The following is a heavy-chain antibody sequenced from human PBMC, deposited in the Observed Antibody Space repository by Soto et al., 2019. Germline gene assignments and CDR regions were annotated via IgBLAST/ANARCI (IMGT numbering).Heavy chain of an antibody. CDR2: INPNSGGT. D-gene: IGHD4-17*01. J-gene: IGHJ6*02. V-gene: IGHV1-2*04. Sequence: ASVKVSRKASVYTFTDYYMHRVRQAPGQGLEWMGWINPNSGGTNYAQKFQGWVTTTRDTSISTAYMELSRLRSDDTAVYYCARGYGEGYYYYYGMDVWGQGTTVTVSS. CDR3: ARGYGEGYYYYYGMDV. CDR1: VYTFTDYY.